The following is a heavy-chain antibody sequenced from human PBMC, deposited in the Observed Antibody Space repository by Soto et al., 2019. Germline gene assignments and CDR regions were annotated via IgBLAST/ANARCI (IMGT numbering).Heavy chain of an antibody. Sequence: QVQLQESGPGLVKPSQTLSLTCTVSGGSISSGGYYWSWIRQHPGKGLEWIGYIYYSGSTYYHPSLKSRVTISVDESKNQSSLKLSSVTAADTAVYYCARDPPSYRSSSPDAFDIWGQGTMVTVSS. CDR3: ARDPPSYRSSSPDAFDI. D-gene: IGHD6-6*01. CDR1: GGSISSGGYY. CDR2: IYYSGST. J-gene: IGHJ3*02. V-gene: IGHV4-31*03.